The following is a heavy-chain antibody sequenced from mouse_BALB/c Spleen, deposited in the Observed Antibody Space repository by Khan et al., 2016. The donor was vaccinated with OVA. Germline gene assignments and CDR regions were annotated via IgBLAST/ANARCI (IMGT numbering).Heavy chain of an antibody. D-gene: IGHD2-1*01. CDR3: TRNGFGNYESWDY. J-gene: IGHJ2*01. CDR1: GYTFTNYW. V-gene: IGHV1-5*01. CDR2: IYHGHSDT. Sequence: VQLQQSGTVLARPGASVKMSCKGSGYTFTNYWMHWVKQRPGKGMEWIGVIYHGHSDTHNKQKFKGKAKLTAVTSTSTADIERNSLTNEDSAVYYCTRNGFGNYESWDYWGQGTTLTVSS.